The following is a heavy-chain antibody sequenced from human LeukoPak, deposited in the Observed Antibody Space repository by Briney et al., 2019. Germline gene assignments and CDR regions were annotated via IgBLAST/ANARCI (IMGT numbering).Heavy chain of an antibody. V-gene: IGHV3-49*03. CDR2: IRSKTYGGTI. D-gene: IGHD3-10*01. J-gene: IGHJ4*02. CDR3: TRVNDYGSGSYYIGSFDY. CDR1: GFTFGGYA. Sequence: PGRSLRLSCTASGFTFGGYAMCWFRQAPGKGLEWVGVIRSKTYGGTIEYAASVKGRFTISRDDSKTIAYLQMNSLKTEDTAVYYCTRVNDYGSGSYYIGSFDYWGQGTLVTVSS.